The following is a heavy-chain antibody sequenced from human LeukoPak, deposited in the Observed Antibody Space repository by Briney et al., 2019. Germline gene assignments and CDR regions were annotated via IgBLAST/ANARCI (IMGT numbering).Heavy chain of an antibody. D-gene: IGHD6-6*01. Sequence: GGSLRLSCAASGFTFSSYGMHWVRQAPGKGLEWVAYIQYDGSNEQYADSVKGRFSISRDNAKNSLYLQMNSLRAEDTALYYCARGRYSSSPNYYYYMDVWGKGTTVTVSS. CDR2: IQYDGSNE. CDR3: ARGRYSSSPNYYYYMDV. V-gene: IGHV3-30*02. J-gene: IGHJ6*03. CDR1: GFTFSSYG.